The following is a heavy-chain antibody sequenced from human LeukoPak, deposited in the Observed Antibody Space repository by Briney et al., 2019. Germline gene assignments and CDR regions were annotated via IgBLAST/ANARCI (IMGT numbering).Heavy chain of an antibody. J-gene: IGHJ3*02. Sequence: PSETLSLTCTVSGGSISSGGYYWSWIRQPPGKGLEWIGEINHSGSTNYNPSLKSRVTISVDTSKNQFSLKLSSVTAADTAVYYCAKKRTRAFDIWGQGTMVTVSS. V-gene: IGHV4-39*07. CDR2: INHSGST. D-gene: IGHD1-1*01. CDR3: AKKRTRAFDI. CDR1: GGSISSGGYY.